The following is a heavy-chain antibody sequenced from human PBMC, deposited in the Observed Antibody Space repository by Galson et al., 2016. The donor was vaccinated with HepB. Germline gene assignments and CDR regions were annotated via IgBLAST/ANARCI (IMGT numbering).Heavy chain of an antibody. CDR3: ARVPPDTASGFFDL. V-gene: IGHV4-59*01. Sequence: ETLSLTCPVSGGSISSYYWSWIRQPPGKGLEWIGFIYYSGSTNYNPSPKSRVTISVDTSKNQFSLKLSSVTAADTAVYYCARVPPDTASGFFDLWGRGTLVTVSS. CDR2: IYYSGST. D-gene: IGHD5-18*01. J-gene: IGHJ2*01. CDR1: GGSISSYY.